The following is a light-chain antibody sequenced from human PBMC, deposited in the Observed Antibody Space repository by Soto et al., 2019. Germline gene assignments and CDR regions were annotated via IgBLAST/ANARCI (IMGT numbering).Light chain of an antibody. V-gene: IGKV3-11*01. CDR2: GAF. Sequence: EIVLTQSPATLSLSPGERATLSCRASPSVTNFLAWYQQKPGQAPRLLIYGAFNRATGIPARFSGSGSGTDFTLTNSSLEPEDSAIYYGQQRNIWPPVTFGQGTRLEIK. CDR1: PSVTNF. CDR3: QQRNIWPPVT. J-gene: IGKJ5*01.